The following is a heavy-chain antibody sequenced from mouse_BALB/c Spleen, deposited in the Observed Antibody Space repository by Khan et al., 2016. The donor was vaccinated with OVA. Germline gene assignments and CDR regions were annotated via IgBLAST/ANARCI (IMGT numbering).Heavy chain of an antibody. CDR3: TRIYRSDFDY. CDR2: INPHIGET. D-gene: IGHD1-1*01. Sequence: EVQLKESGPVLVRPGASVKISCKASGYSFTGYFMNWVMQSHGKSLEWIGRINPHIGETFYNQRFKDKATLTVDESSSTAHMELRSLASEDSAVYYCTRIYRSDFDYWGQGTTLTVSS. J-gene: IGHJ2*01. CDR1: GYSFTGYF. V-gene: IGHV1-20*02.